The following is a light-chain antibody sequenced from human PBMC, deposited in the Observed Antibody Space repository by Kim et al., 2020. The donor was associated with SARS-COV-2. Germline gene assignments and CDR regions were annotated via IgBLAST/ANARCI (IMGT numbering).Light chain of an antibody. J-gene: IGLJ2*01. CDR3: CSYAGSSTVV. CDR2: EGS. V-gene: IGLV2-23*01. Sequence: GQSTTISGTGTGSDGGSYNLVSWYQQHPGTAPKLMIYEGSKRPSGVSNRFSGSKSGNTASLTISGLQAEDEADYYCCSYAGSSTVVFGGGTQLTVL. CDR1: GSDGGSYNL.